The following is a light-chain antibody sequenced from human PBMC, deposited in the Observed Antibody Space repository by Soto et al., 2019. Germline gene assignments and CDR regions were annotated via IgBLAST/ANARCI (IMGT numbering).Light chain of an antibody. CDR1: QSVSSSY. V-gene: IGKV3-20*01. J-gene: IGKJ1*01. Sequence: EIVLTHTPGTLSLSPWERATLSCTAGQSVSSSYLAWYQQKPGQAPRLLIYGASSRATGIPDRFSGSGSGTDFTLTISRLEPEDFAVYYCQQYGSSGWTFGQGTKVDIK. CDR3: QQYGSSGWT. CDR2: GAS.